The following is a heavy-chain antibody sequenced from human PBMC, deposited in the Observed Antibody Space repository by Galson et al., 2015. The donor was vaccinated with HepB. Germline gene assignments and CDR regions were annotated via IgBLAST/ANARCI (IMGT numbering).Heavy chain of an antibody. CDR2: ISGSGGST. D-gene: IGHD6-13*01. Sequence: SLRLSCAASGFTFSSYAMSWVRQAPGKGLEWVSAISGSGGSTYYADSVKGRFTISRDNSKNTLYLQMNSLRAEDTAVYYCARGAAPGDGYFDSWGQGTLVTVSS. CDR3: ARGAAPGDGYFDS. V-gene: IGHV3-23*01. CDR1: GFTFSSYA. J-gene: IGHJ4*02.